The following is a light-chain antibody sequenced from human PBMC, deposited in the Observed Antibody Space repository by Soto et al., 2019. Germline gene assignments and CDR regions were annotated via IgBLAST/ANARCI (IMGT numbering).Light chain of an antibody. CDR1: SSDVGGYNY. J-gene: IGLJ1*01. CDR3: SSYRTSSTHV. V-gene: IGLV2-14*01. Sequence: QSALTQPASVSGSPGQSITISCTGTSSDVGGYNYVSWYQQHPGKAPKLMIYEVSNRPSGVSNRFSGSKSGNTASLTISGLQAEDEADYYCSSYRTSSTHVLGTGTKVTVL. CDR2: EVS.